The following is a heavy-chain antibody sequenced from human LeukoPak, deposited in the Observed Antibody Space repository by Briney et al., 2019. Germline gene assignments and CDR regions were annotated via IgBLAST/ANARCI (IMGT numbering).Heavy chain of an antibody. Sequence: GASLRLSCAASGFTFSSYAMSWVRQAPGKGLEWVSSISDSGGSTYYADSVKGRFTISRDNSKNTLYLQMNSLRAEDTAVYYCAREVAAGLDYYYGMDVWGKGTTVTVSS. D-gene: IGHD6-13*01. V-gene: IGHV3-23*01. CDR2: ISDSGGST. CDR3: AREVAAGLDYYYGMDV. CDR1: GFTFSSYA. J-gene: IGHJ6*04.